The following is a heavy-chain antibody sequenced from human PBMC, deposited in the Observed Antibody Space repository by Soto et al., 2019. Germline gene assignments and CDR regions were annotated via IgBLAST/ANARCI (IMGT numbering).Heavy chain of an antibody. Sequence: WASVKVSCKASGGTFSSYAISWVRQAPGQGLEWMGGIIPIFGTANYAQKFQGRVTITADKSTSTAYMELSSLRSEDTAVYYCASEFIAAAGTNWFDPWGQGTLVTVSS. V-gene: IGHV1-69*06. J-gene: IGHJ5*02. CDR2: IIPIFGTA. CDR1: GGTFSSYA. D-gene: IGHD6-13*01. CDR3: ASEFIAAAGTNWFDP.